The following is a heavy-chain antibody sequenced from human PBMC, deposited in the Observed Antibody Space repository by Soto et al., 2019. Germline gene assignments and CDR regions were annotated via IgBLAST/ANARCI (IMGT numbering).Heavy chain of an antibody. CDR3: ARAGTTMVRGVISGWFDP. CDR1: GGSISSGGYS. D-gene: IGHD3-10*01. J-gene: IGHJ5*02. Sequence: PSETLSLTCAVSGGSISSGGYSWSWIRQPPGKGLEWIGYIYHSGSTYYNPSLKSRVTISVDTSKNQFSLKLSSVTAADTAVYYCARAGTTMVRGVISGWFDPWGQGTLVTVSS. V-gene: IGHV4-30-2*01. CDR2: IYHSGST.